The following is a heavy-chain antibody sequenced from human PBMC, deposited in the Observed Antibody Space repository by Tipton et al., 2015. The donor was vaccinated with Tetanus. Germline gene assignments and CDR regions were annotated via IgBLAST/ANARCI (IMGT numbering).Heavy chain of an antibody. J-gene: IGHJ4*02. CDR2: IYPGDSDT. CDR1: GYNFNNYW. CDR3: ARAHCTDGVCNFDF. Sequence: VQLVQSGAEVKKPGESLKISCKGSGYNFNNYWIGWVRQMPGKGLEWMGIIYPGDSDTRYSPSFQGQVTISVDKSINTAYLQWSSLKASDTSMFYCARAHCTDGVCNFDFWGQGALVTVAS. V-gene: IGHV5-51*01. D-gene: IGHD2-8*01.